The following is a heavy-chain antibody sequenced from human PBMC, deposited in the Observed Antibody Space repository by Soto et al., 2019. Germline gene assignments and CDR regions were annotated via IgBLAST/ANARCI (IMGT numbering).Heavy chain of an antibody. CDR1: GFTFSSYS. V-gene: IGHV3-21*01. D-gene: IGHD3-3*01. Sequence: EVQLVESGGGLVKPGGSLRLSCAASGFTFSSYSMNWVRQAPGKGLVWVSSITSSSSYIYYADSVKGRFTISKDNAKNSLYLQRNSLRAEDTAVYYCARGPHPQFFWPFPNYVDYWGQGTLVTVSS. J-gene: IGHJ4*02. CDR2: ITSSSSYI. CDR3: ARGPHPQFFWPFPNYVDY.